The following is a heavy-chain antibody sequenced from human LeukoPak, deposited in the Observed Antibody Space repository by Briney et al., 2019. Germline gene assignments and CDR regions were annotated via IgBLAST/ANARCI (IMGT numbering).Heavy chain of an antibody. V-gene: IGHV3-23*01. CDR2: ISGRGDYT. CDR3: ARATLQIAARPMWSGENYYYMDV. D-gene: IGHD6-6*01. Sequence: GGSLRLSCAASGFTFSKSAMTWVRQAPGTGLEYVSAISGRGDYTYYADSVQGRFTVSRDNSKNMLYLQMRSLRAEDTALYYCARATLQIAARPMWSGENYYYMDVWGKGTTVTVSS. J-gene: IGHJ6*03. CDR1: GFTFSKSA.